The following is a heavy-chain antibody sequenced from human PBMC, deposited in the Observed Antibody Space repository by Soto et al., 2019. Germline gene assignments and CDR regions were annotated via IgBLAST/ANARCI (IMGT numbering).Heavy chain of an antibody. Sequence: GGSLRLSCAASGFTLSSFDMHWVRQAPGKGLEWVAVVWYDGSNKNYADSVKGRFTISRDNSKNTLYLQMNSLRAEDTAVYYCARDRGSGLYYYYGMDVWGQGTTVTVSS. CDR1: GFTLSSFD. D-gene: IGHD3-10*01. V-gene: IGHV3-33*08. J-gene: IGHJ6*02. CDR2: VWYDGSNK. CDR3: ARDRGSGLYYYYGMDV.